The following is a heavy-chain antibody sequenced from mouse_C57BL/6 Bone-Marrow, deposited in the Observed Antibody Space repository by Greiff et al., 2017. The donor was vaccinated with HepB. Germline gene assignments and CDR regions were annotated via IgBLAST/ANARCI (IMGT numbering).Heavy chain of an antibody. V-gene: IGHV3-6*01. CDR3: ARQLRLP. Sequence: EVKLQESGPGLVKPSQSLSLTCSVTGYSITSGYYWNWIRQFPGNKLEWMGYISYDGSNNYNPSLKNRISITRDTSKNQFFLKLNSVTTEDTATYYCARQLRLPRGQGTSVTVSS. CDR2: ISYDGSN. J-gene: IGHJ4*01. D-gene: IGHD3-2*02. CDR1: GYSITSGYY.